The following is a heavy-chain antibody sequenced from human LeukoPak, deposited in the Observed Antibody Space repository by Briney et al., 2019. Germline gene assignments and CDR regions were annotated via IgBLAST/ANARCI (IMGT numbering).Heavy chain of an antibody. CDR2: ISSSSSYI. Sequence: GGSLRLSCAASGFTFSSYSMNWLRQAPGKGLVWVSSISSSSSYIYYADSVKGRFTISRDNAKNSLYLQMNSLRAEDTAVYYCARFDVVVVPAANGDFDYWGQGTLVTVSS. CDR1: GFTFSSYS. CDR3: ARFDVVVVPAANGDFDY. V-gene: IGHV3-21*01. D-gene: IGHD2-2*01. J-gene: IGHJ4*02.